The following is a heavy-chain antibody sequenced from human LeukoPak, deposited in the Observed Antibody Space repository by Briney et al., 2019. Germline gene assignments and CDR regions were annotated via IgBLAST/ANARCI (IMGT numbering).Heavy chain of an antibody. CDR1: GLTFSSYG. CDR2: VWYDGSNK. V-gene: IGHV3-33*01. Sequence: GGSLRLSCAASGLTFSSYGMHWVRQAPGKGLEWVAVVWYDGSNKYYADSVKGRFTISRENSKNTLYLQMNSLRAEDTAVYYCARDLTGVATLDYWGQGTLVTVSS. D-gene: IGHD5-12*01. J-gene: IGHJ4*02. CDR3: ARDLTGVATLDY.